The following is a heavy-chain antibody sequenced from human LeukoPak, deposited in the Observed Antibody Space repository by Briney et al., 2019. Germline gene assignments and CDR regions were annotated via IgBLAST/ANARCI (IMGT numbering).Heavy chain of an antibody. V-gene: IGHV4-4*07. J-gene: IGHJ4*02. CDR2: IYTSGST. Sequence: SETLSLTCTVSGGSISSYYWSWIRQPAGKGLEWIGRIYTSGSTNYNPSLRSRVTMSVDTSKNQFSLNLSSMTAADTAVYYCASQAATGNYFDQWGQGTLVTVSS. CDR3: ASQAATGNYFDQ. CDR1: GGSISSYY. D-gene: IGHD6-13*01.